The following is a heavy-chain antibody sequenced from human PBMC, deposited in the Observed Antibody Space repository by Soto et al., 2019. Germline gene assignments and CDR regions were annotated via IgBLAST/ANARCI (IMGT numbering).Heavy chain of an antibody. V-gene: IGHV1-3*01. CDR2: INAGNGNT. CDR3: AGVYFSGGSSSYVSSFTY. J-gene: IGHJ4*02. D-gene: IGHD2-15*01. CDR1: GYTFTSYA. Sequence: ASVKVSCKASGYTFTSYAMHWVRQAPGQRLEWMGWINAGNGNTKYSQKFQGRVTITRDTSASTAYMELSSLRSEDTAVYYCAGVYFSGGSSSYVSSFTYGGRETLVPVPS.